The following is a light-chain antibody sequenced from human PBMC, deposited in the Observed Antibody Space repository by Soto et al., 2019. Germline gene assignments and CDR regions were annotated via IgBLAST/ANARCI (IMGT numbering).Light chain of an antibody. CDR2: DVS. V-gene: IGLV2-14*01. CDR1: SSDVGGYNY. CDR3: TSYTTSSPLEVL. Sequence: QSALTQPASVSGSPGQSITISCSGSSSDVGGYNYVSWYQQHPGKAPKLMIYDVSNRPSGVSDRFSGSKSGNTASLTISGVQAKDEADYYCTSYTTSSPLEVLFGAGTQLTVL. J-gene: IGLJ2*01.